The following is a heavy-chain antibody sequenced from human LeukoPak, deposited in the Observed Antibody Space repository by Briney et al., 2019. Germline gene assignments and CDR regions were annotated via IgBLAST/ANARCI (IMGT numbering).Heavy chain of an antibody. CDR2: IYPGDSDT. J-gene: IGHJ3*02. CDR1: GYSFTSYW. D-gene: IGHD2-21*02. CDR3: ARHRSDYCGGDCYDAFDI. V-gene: IGHV5-51*01. Sequence: GESLKISCKGSGYSFTSYWIGWVRQMPGKGLEWMGIIYPGDSDTRYSPSFQGQVTISADKSISTAYLQWSSLKASDTAMYYCARHRSDYCGGDCYDAFDIWGQGTMVTVSS.